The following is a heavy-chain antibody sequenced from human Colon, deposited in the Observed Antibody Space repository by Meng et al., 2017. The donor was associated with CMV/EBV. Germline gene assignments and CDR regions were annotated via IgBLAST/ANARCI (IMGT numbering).Heavy chain of an antibody. Sequence: GESLKISCAASGFTFTTYSMAWVRQAPGKGLEWVSIVHSGDSRTQYADSVKGRFTISRDNDKNTLYLQMNSLTVDDTAVYYCISEAAGGDYWGQGALVTVSS. CDR3: ISEAAGGDY. CDR1: GFTFTTYS. CDR2: VHSGDSRT. J-gene: IGHJ4*02. D-gene: IGHD1-14*01. V-gene: IGHV3-23*03.